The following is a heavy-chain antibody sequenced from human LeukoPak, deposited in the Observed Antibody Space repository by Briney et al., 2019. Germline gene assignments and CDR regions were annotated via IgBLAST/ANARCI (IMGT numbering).Heavy chain of an antibody. J-gene: IGHJ6*04. V-gene: IGHV1-69*06. CDR1: GGTFSSYA. CDR2: IIPIFGTA. Sequence: SVKVSCKASGGTFSSYAISWVRQAPGQGLEWMGGIIPIFGTANYAQKFQGRVTITADKSTSTAYMELSSLRSEDTAVYYCARGNDYVWGSYRYTIQVAVPYYYYYGMDVWGKGTTVTVSS. CDR3: ARGNDYVWGSYRYTIQVAVPYYYYYGMDV. D-gene: IGHD3-16*02.